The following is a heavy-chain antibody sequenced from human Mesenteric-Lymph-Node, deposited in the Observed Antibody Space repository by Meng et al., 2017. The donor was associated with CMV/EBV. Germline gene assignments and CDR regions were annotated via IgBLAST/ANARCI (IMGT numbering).Heavy chain of an antibody. Sequence: ASVKVSCKTSGYTFTAYYMHWVRQAPGQGLEWMGWVNPDSGGTNYAQKFQGRVTMTRDTSISTAYMELSRLRSDDTAVYYCARASNSGYDWVYFQHWGQGTLVTVSS. J-gene: IGHJ1*01. V-gene: IGHV1-2*02. CDR1: GYTFTAYY. CDR2: VNPDSGGT. CDR3: ARASNSGYDWVYFQH. D-gene: IGHD5-12*01.